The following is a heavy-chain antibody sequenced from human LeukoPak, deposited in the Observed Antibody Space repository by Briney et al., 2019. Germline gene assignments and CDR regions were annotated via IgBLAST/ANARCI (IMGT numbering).Heavy chain of an antibody. CDR1: GYTFTSYG. Sequence: ASVKVSCKASGYTFTSYGISWVRQAPGQGLEWMGWISAYNGNTNYAQKLQGRVTMTTDTSTSTAYMELRSLRSDDTAVYYCARGALLWFGELLLLPPHFDYWGQGTLVTVSS. J-gene: IGHJ4*02. CDR2: ISAYNGNT. V-gene: IGHV1-18*01. D-gene: IGHD3-10*01. CDR3: ARGALLWFGELLLLPPHFDY.